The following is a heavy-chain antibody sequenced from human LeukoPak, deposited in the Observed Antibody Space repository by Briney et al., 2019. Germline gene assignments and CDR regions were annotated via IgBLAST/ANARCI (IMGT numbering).Heavy chain of an antibody. CDR1: GGSINSGDYY. J-gene: IGHJ4*02. Sequence: KVSATLSLTCTVSGGSINSGDYYWSWIRQPPGKGLEWIGYIYYSGNTNYNPSLKSRVTIAVDTSKNQFSLKLISVTAADTAIYYCARVPPRRDFDYWGQGTLVTVSS. CDR3: ARVPPRRDFDY. CDR2: IYYSGNT. D-gene: IGHD1-14*01. V-gene: IGHV4-61*08.